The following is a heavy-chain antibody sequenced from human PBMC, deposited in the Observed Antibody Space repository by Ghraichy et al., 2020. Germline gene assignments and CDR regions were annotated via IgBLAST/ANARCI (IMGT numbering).Heavy chain of an antibody. CDR3: ARARGHYDATD. J-gene: IGHJ4*02. V-gene: IGHV4-30-2*01. CDR2: IYHSGST. D-gene: IGHD4/OR15-4a*01. CDR1: GGSISSGGYS. Sequence: SLTCAVSGGSISSGGYSWSWIRQPPGKGLEWIGYIYHSGSTYYNPSLKSRVTISVDRSKNQFSLKLSSVTAADTAVYYCARARGHYDATDWGQGTLVTVSS.